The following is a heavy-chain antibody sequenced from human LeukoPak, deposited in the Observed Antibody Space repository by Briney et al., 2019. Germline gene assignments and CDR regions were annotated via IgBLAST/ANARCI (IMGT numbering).Heavy chain of an antibody. CDR1: GYTFTSCG. CDR3: AREGYVNYDFWSGSDTYDY. V-gene: IGHV1-18*01. Sequence: ASVKVSCKASGYTFTSCGISWVRQAPGQGLEWMGWISAYNGNTNYAQKLQGRVTMTTDTSTSTAYMELRSLRSDDTAVYYCAREGYVNYDFWSGSDTYDYWGQGTLVTVSS. CDR2: ISAYNGNT. D-gene: IGHD3-3*01. J-gene: IGHJ4*02.